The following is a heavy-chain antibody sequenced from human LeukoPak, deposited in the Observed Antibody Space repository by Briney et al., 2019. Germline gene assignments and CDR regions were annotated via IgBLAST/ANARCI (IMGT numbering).Heavy chain of an antibody. V-gene: IGHV5-10-1*01. Sequence: GESLNISCKGSGYSFTSYWINWVRQMPGKGLEWMGKIDPSDSYTNYSPSFQGHVTISVDKSINTAYLQWSSLRASGSAMYYCARRGGSGGYWYFDLWGRGTLVTVSS. D-gene: IGHD2-15*01. CDR1: GYSFTSYW. CDR2: IDPSDSYT. CDR3: ARRGGSGGYWYFDL. J-gene: IGHJ2*01.